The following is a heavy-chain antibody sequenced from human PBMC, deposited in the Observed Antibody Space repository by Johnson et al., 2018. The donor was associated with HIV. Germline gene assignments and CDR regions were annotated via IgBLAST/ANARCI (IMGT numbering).Heavy chain of an antibody. V-gene: IGHV3-30*04. CDR3: AREWIGHSCSWFGDAFDI. D-gene: IGHD6-13*01. CDR2: ISYDGSNK. J-gene: IGHJ3*02. CDR1: GFTFSSYD. Sequence: QVQLVESGGGVVQPGRSLRLSCAASGFTFSSYDMRWVRQAPGKGLEWVAVISYDGSNKYYADSVKGRFTISRDNSKNTLYLQMNSLRAEDTAVYYCAREWIGHSCSWFGDAFDIWGQGTMVTVSS.